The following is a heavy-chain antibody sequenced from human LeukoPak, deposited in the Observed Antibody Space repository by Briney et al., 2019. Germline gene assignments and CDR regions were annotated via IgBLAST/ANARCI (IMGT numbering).Heavy chain of an antibody. CDR3: ARDRDYYGSGSRYFDY. Sequence: GGSLRLSCAASGFTFSSYSMNWVRQAPGKGLEWVSSISSSSSYIYYADSVKGRFTIFRDNAKNSLYLQMNSLRAEDTAVYYCARDRDYYGSGSRYFDYWGQGTLVTVSS. CDR1: GFTFSSYS. D-gene: IGHD3-10*01. CDR2: ISSSSSYI. V-gene: IGHV3-21*01. J-gene: IGHJ4*02.